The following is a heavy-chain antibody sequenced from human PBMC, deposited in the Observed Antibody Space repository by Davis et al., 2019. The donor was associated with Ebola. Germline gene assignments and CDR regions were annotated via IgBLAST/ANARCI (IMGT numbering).Heavy chain of an antibody. Sequence: SWVRQAPGKGLEWVGYIFQNGNTKYNPSLKSRLSISIDTSKNRFSLKFSSVSAADTAIYYCVRDSSGDAFDMWGQGTMVTVSS. CDR3: VRDSSGDAFDM. J-gene: IGHJ3*02. V-gene: IGHV4/OR15-8*02. CDR2: IFQNGNT.